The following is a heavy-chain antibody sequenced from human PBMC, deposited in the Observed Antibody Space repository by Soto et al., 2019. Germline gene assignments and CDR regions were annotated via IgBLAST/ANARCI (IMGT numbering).Heavy chain of an antibody. V-gene: IGHV3-21*01. CDR1: GFTFSSYS. CDR2: ISSSSSYI. J-gene: IGHJ6*02. CDR3: ARPHIAAAAYYYYYGMDV. D-gene: IGHD6-13*01. Sequence: GGSLRLSCAASGFTFSSYSMNWVRQAPGKGLEWVSSISSSSSYIYYADSVKGRFTISRDNAKNSLYLQMNSLRAEDTAVYYCARPHIAAAAYYYYYGMDVWGQGTTVTVSS.